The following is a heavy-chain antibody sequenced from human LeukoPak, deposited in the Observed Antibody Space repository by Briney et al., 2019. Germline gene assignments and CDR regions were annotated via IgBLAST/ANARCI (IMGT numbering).Heavy chain of an antibody. V-gene: IGHV3-23*01. CDR1: GVTFSTYV. Sequence: GGSLRLSCAASGVTFSTYVMNWVRQAPGKGLEWVSTISDSGGSTYYADSVKGRFTISRYNSKSTLYLQMNSLRAEDTAVYYCGRYYVMDVWGQGTSVTVSS. CDR2: ISDSGGST. CDR3: GRYYVMDV. J-gene: IGHJ6*02.